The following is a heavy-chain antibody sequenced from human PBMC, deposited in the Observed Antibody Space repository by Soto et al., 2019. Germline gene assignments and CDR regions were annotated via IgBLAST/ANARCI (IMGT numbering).Heavy chain of an antibody. CDR1: GYTFTIYD. Sequence: GASVTVYCKASGYTFTIYDINWVRQATGQGLEWMGWMNPYNGNTDYAQKLQGRVTMTTDTSTSTAYMELRSLRSDDTAVYYCARDRMGYSGYDWDDYYYMDVWGKGTTVTVSS. V-gene: IGHV1-18*01. CDR2: MNPYNGNT. CDR3: ARDRMGYSGYDWDDYYYMDV. D-gene: IGHD5-12*01. J-gene: IGHJ6*03.